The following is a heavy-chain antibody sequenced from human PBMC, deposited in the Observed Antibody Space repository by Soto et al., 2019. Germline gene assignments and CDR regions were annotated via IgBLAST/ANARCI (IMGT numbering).Heavy chain of an antibody. D-gene: IGHD3-10*01. Sequence: QVQLVQSGAEVKKPGSSVKVSCKASGGTFSSYAISWVRQAPGQGLEWMGGIIPIFGTANYARKFQGRVTITADESTSTAYMELSSLRSEDTAVYYCARGRLWFGELGPNLFDYWGQGTLVTVSS. CDR2: IIPIFGTA. V-gene: IGHV1-69*01. J-gene: IGHJ4*02. CDR3: ARGRLWFGELGPNLFDY. CDR1: GGTFSSYA.